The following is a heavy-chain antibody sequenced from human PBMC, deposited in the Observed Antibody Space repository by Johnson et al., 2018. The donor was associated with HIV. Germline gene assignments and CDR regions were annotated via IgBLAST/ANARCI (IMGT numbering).Heavy chain of an antibody. V-gene: IGHV3-11*04. Sequence: QVKLVESGGGLVKPGGSLRLSCAASGFTFSDYYMNWVRQAPGKGLEWLSYISSSGTAKYYADSVKGRFTISRDNAKNSLYLQMNSLRAEDTAVFYCAREMAWEDAFDIWGQGTMVTVSS. CDR1: GFTFSDYY. J-gene: IGHJ3*02. CDR2: ISSSGTAK. D-gene: IGHD5-24*01. CDR3: AREMAWEDAFDI.